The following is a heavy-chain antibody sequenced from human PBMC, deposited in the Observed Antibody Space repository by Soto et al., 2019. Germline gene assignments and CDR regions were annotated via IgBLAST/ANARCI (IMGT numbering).Heavy chain of an antibody. J-gene: IGHJ4*02. CDR1: GGFVSSYY. CDR2: IYTGGST. Sequence: QVQLQESGPGLVKPSETLSLTCTVSGGFVSSYYWSWIRQPAGKGLEWIGRIYTGGSTNYNPSLKSRVTMSVDTSKNQFSLRLTSVTAADTAVYYCARASVGPPGGGSWTMPFDSWGQGTLVTVSS. V-gene: IGHV4-4*07. D-gene: IGHD2-15*01. CDR3: ARASVGPPGGGSWTMPFDS.